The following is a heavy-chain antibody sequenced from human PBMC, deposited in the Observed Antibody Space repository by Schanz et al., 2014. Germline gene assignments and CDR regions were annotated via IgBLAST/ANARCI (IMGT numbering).Heavy chain of an antibody. D-gene: IGHD3-3*01. CDR3: ARDKGGYYPFDY. Sequence: EVQLEESGGGLVKPGGSLKLSCAASRLNFNNAWMSWVRQAPGKGLEWVGRIKSKTDGGTTDFAAPVKGRFSISRDDSKNTLYLQMNSLRAEDTAVYYCARDKGGYYPFDYWGQGTLVTVSS. CDR2: IKSKTDGGTT. CDR1: RLNFNNAW. J-gene: IGHJ4*02. V-gene: IGHV3-15*01.